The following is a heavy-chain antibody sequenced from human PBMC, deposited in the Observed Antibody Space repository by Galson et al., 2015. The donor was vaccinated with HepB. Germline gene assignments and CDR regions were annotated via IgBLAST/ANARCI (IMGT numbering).Heavy chain of an antibody. CDR1: GFTFSNAW. CDR3: TTASYLPRITIFGVVIPSDAYYSDY. V-gene: IGHV3-15*01. CDR2: IKSKTDGGTT. Sequence: SLRLSCAASGFTFSNAWMSWVRQAPGKGLEWVGRIKSKTDGGTTDYAAPVKGRFTISRDDSKNTLYLQMNSLKTEDTAVYYCTTASYLPRITIFGVVIPSDAYYSDYWGQGTLVTVSS. J-gene: IGHJ4*02. D-gene: IGHD3-3*01.